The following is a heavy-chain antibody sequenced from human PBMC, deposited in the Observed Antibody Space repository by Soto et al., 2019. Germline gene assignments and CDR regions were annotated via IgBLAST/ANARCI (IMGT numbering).Heavy chain of an antibody. CDR2: IWYDGTKQ. CDR3: ARDEGAPRTYYCDY. Sequence: PGGSLRLSCATSGFTFSHCGFHWVRQAPGKGLEWVAFIWYDGTKQYYADSVKGRFTITRDNSKNTLYLGMNSLRGDDTAVYFCARDEGAPRTYYCDYWGQGAQVTVSS. CDR1: GFTFSHCG. J-gene: IGHJ4*02. V-gene: IGHV3-33*01.